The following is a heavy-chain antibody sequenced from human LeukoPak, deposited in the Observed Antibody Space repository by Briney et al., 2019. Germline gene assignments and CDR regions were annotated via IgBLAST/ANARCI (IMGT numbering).Heavy chain of an antibody. D-gene: IGHD2-2*03. CDR1: GGSISSSSYY. V-gene: IGHV4-39*01. CDR3: ARHGSLRGHMGY. J-gene: IGHJ4*02. CDR2: IFYSGST. Sequence: SETLSLTCTVSGGSISSSSYYWGWIRQPPGKGLEWIGSIFYSGSTYYNPSLKSRVTISVDTSKNQFSLKLSSVTAADTAVYYCARHGSLRGHMGYWGQGTLATVSS.